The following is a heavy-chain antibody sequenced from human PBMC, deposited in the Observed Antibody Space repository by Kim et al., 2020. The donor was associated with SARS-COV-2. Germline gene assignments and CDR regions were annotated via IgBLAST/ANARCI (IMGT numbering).Heavy chain of an antibody. J-gene: IGHJ4*02. CDR3: ATFTARIRSFDY. V-gene: IGHV3-9*01. D-gene: IGHD5-18*01. CDR1: GFTFANYA. CDR2: ISWRSGDI. Sequence: GGSLRLSCAASGFTFANYAMHWVRQAPGKGLEWVSGISWRSGDIGYADSVKGRFTISRDNAKNSLFLQMNSLRPEDTAFYYCATFTARIRSFDYWGQGTL.